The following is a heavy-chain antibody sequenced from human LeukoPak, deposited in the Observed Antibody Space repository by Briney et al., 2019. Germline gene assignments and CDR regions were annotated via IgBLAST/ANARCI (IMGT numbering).Heavy chain of an antibody. D-gene: IGHD1-26*01. V-gene: IGHV1-2*02. Sequence: GASVKVSCRASGYPLTGYYIYWVRQAPGQGLEWMGWINPDSGVTDHSQQFQGRVTMTRDTSINTAYMEVSGLRFDDTALYYCARHVGATRDLDPWGQGTLVTVSS. CDR2: INPDSGVT. CDR1: GYPLTGYY. J-gene: IGHJ5*02. CDR3: ARHVGATRDLDP.